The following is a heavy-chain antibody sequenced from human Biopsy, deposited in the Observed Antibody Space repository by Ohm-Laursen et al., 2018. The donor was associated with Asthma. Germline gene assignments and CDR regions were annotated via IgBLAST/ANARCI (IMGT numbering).Heavy chain of an antibody. Sequence: SLRLSCAASGFAVSRDHMFWLRQAPGKGLEWVSVIYSGGTSHTADSVRGRFTISRDYSKNTLYLQMHSLRAEDTAVYYCARGDSSNWSHYYFDYWGQGTLVTVSS. CDR1: GFAVSRDH. CDR2: IYSGGTS. CDR3: ARGDSSNWSHYYFDY. J-gene: IGHJ4*02. V-gene: IGHV3-53*01. D-gene: IGHD3-22*01.